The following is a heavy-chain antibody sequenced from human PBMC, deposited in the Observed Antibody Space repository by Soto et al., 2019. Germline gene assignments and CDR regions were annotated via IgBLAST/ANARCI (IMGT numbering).Heavy chain of an antibody. D-gene: IGHD6-19*01. V-gene: IGHV5-51*01. Sequence: GESLKISCKGSGYTFTSYWIAWVRQMPGKGLEGMGIIYPGDSDTRYSPSFQGKVSISADKSISTAYLQWSSLKASDTAMYYCARQDGSALYYFDYWGQGTLVTVSS. CDR2: IYPGDSDT. CDR1: GYTFTSYW. J-gene: IGHJ4*02. CDR3: ARQDGSALYYFDY.